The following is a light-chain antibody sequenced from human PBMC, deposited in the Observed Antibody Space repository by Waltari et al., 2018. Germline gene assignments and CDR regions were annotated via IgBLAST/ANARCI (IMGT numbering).Light chain of an antibody. Sequence: DVVMTQSPLSLPVTLGQPASISCKSSQSLVYSDGNTYLNWFQQRSGQSPRRLIYKVSTWYSCVPDRFIGSGSVTDFTLKISRVEAAGVGVYYCMQVTHWPPWTFGQGTKVEIK. V-gene: IGKV2D-30*01. CDR2: KVS. CDR3: MQVTHWPPWT. J-gene: IGKJ1*01. CDR1: QSLVYSDGNTY.